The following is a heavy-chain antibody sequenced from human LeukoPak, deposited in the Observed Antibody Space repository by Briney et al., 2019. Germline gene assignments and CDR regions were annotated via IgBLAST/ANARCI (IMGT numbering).Heavy chain of an antibody. V-gene: IGHV1-24*01. CDR1: GYTLTEFS. Sequence: GASVKVSCKVSGYTLTEFSMHWVRQAPGKGLEWMGAFEPEDGATIHAQKFQGRVTMTEDTSIDTAYMELSSLRSEDSAVYYCASGLQRGWTIDFDYWGQGTLVTVSS. D-gene: IGHD6-19*01. J-gene: IGHJ4*02. CDR3: ASGLQRGWTIDFDY. CDR2: FEPEDGAT.